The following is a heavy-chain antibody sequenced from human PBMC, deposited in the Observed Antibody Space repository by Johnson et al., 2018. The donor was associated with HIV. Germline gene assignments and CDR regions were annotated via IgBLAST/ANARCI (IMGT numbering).Heavy chain of an antibody. CDR2: INWNGGST. CDR3: ARGADPGIAAALV. CDR1: GFTLDDYG. J-gene: IGHJ3*01. Sequence: VQLVESGGGVVRPGGSLRLSCAASGFTLDDYGMSWVRQAQGKGLEWVSGINWNGGSTGYSDYVKGRFTISRDNSKNSLYLQMTGLRAEDTDLYYCARGADPGIAAALVWGQGTMVTVSS. D-gene: IGHD6-13*01. V-gene: IGHV3-20*04.